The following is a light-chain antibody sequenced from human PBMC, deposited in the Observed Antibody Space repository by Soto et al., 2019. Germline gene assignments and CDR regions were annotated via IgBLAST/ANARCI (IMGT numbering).Light chain of an antibody. CDR1: QGLGDT. CDR2: DTS. J-gene: IGKJ4*02. Sequence: EVVMRQSPASLSVAPGEGATLSCRASQGLGDTLAWYQHKPGQNPRLHIYDTSTRATGVPARFSCSRSGTEFTLPITSLQSEDFVVYCCQSYSNRALTSRRGT. V-gene: IGKV3-15*01. CDR3: QSYSNRALT.